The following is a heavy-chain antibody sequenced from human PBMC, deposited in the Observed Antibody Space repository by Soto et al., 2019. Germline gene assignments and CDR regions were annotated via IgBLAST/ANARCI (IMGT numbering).Heavy chain of an antibody. J-gene: IGHJ6*02. D-gene: IGHD3-10*01. CDR2: ISYDGSNK. V-gene: IGHV3-30*01. CDR1: GFTFSSYA. Sequence: GGSLRLSCAASGFTFSSYAMHWVRQAPGKGLEWVAVISYDGSNKYYADSVKGRFTISRDNSKNTLYLQMNSLRAEDTAVYYCASHYYGSGSYYNPMAEGPYYGMDVWGQGTTVTVSS. CDR3: ASHYYGSGSYYNPMAEGPYYGMDV.